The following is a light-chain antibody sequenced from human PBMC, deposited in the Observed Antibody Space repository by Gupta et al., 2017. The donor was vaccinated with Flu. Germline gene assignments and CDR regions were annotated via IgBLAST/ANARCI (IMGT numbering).Light chain of an antibody. CDR2: QDN. CDR3: QAWDGNTVI. CDR1: ELGDKY. Sequence: SYELTQPPSVSVSPGQTASITCSGDELGDKYVCWYHQKPGRSPVRAMFQDNKRPSGIPERFSGSNSGNTATLTISGTQAIDEAYYYCQAWDGNTVIFGGGTKLTVL. J-gene: IGLJ2*01. V-gene: IGLV3-1*01.